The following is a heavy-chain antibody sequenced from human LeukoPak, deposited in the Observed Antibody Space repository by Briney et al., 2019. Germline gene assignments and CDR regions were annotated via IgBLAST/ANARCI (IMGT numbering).Heavy chain of an antibody. V-gene: IGHV3-30*02. J-gene: IGHJ4*02. Sequence: GGSLRLSCAASGFTFSSYGMHWVRQAPGKGLEWVAFIRYDGSNKYYADSVKGRFTISRDNSKNTLYLQMNSLRAEDTAVYYCARARTTGTSIDYWGQGTLVTVSS. D-gene: IGHD1-1*01. CDR1: GFTFSSYG. CDR2: IRYDGSNK. CDR3: ARARTTGTSIDY.